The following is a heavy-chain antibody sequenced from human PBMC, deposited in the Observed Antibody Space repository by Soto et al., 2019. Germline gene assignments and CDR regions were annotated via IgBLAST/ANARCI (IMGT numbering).Heavy chain of an antibody. D-gene: IGHD1-26*01. CDR3: TAGVGSSDHDY. Sequence: GAVRRSCAACGVTFSRYIMNWVRQKPGKGLEWVGRIKKTTDGGTTDYGAPVKGRFTISRDDAKNTLYLQMNSLKTEDTAVYYCTAGVGSSDHDYWGQGTLVTVSS. CDR2: IKKTTDGGTT. J-gene: IGHJ4*02. CDR1: GVTFSRYI. V-gene: IGHV3-15*01.